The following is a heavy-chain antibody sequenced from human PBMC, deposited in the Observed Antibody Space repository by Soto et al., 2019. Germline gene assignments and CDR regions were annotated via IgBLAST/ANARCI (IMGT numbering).Heavy chain of an antibody. CDR2: ISYDGSNK. Sequence: GGSLRLSCAASGFTFSSYGMHWVRQAPGKGLEWVAVISYDGSNKYYADSVKGRFTISRDNSKNTLYLQMNSLRAEDTAMYYCAKDWGQQLAQYYFDYWGQGNLVTVSS. CDR1: GFTFSSYG. V-gene: IGHV3-30*18. D-gene: IGHD6-13*01. J-gene: IGHJ4*02. CDR3: AKDWGQQLAQYYFDY.